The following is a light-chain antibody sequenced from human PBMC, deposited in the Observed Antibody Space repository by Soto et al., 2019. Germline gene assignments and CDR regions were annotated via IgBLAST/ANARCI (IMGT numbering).Light chain of an antibody. V-gene: IGKV1-12*01. CDR1: EDINSR. J-gene: IGKJ1*01. CDR2: AAF. Sequence: DIQMTQSPSSVSASVGDRVTISCRASEDINSRLAWYQQKPGNAPKLLIYAAFILQRGVPSRFSGSGSGTEFTLTISSLQPDDFATYYCQQYNGYSTWTFGQGTKV. CDR3: QQYNGYSTWT.